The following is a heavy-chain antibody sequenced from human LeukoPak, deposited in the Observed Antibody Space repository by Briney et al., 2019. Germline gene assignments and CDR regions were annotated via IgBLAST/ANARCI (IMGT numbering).Heavy chain of an antibody. CDR1: GYTFTGYY. J-gene: IGHJ4*02. CDR3: ARGTRGYSGYDPSFDY. V-gene: IGHV1-2*02. CDR2: INPNSGGT. Sequence: ASVKVSCKASGYTFTGYYMHWVRQAPGQGLEWMGWINPNSGGTNYAQKFQGRVTMTRDTSISTAYMELSSLRSEDTAVYYCARGTRGYSGYDPSFDYWGQGTLVTVSS. D-gene: IGHD5-12*01.